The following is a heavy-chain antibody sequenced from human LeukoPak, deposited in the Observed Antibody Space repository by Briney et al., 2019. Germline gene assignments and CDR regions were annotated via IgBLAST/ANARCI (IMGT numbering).Heavy chain of an antibody. CDR1: GFTFNHAW. V-gene: IGHV3-15*01. J-gene: IGHJ4*02. CDR2: IKSKTNGGTT. CDR3: TWVGSRYYFDY. D-gene: IGHD1-26*01. Sequence: AGFLRLSCAASGFTFNHAWMSWVRQAPGKGLEWVGRIKSKTNGGTTDYAAPVKGRFTISRDESKNTLYLQMNSLKAEDTAVYYCTWVGSRYYFDYWGQGTLVTVSS.